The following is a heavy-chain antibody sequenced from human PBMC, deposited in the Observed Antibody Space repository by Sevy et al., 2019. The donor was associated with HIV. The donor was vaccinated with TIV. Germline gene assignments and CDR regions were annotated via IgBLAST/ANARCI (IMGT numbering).Heavy chain of an antibody. D-gene: IGHD5-18*01. J-gene: IGHJ4*02. V-gene: IGHV1-2*02. Sequence: ASVKVSCKASGYTFTDHYIHWVRQAPGQGLEWMAWMNPNSGGTEYAQNFQGRVTVTRDTSISTAYMELRRLRSDDTAVYYCATPGKYTCGSLLDYWGQGTLVTVSS. CDR2: MNPNSGGT. CDR1: GYTFTDHY. CDR3: ATPGKYTCGSLLDY.